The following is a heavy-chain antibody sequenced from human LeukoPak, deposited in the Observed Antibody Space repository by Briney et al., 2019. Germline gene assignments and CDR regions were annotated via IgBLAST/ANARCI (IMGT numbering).Heavy chain of an antibody. D-gene: IGHD4-17*01. CDR3: AKPHGESDWYFDL. Sequence: PGGSLRLSCAASGFTFSSYGMHWVRQAPGKGLEWVAVIWYDGSKKNYADSVKGRFTISRDNSKNTLNLQMTSLRAEDTAVYYCAKPHGESDWYFDLWGRGTLVTVSS. J-gene: IGHJ2*01. CDR2: IWYDGSKK. CDR1: GFTFSSYG. V-gene: IGHV3-33*06.